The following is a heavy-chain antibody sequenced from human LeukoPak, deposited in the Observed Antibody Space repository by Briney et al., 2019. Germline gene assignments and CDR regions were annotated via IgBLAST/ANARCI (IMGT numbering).Heavy chain of an antibody. V-gene: IGHV3-30*03. J-gene: IGHJ3*02. CDR3: ARDDGEHAFDI. CDR2: ISHDGGKK. Sequence: GGSLRLSCAASGFTFSNYAMTWVRQAPGKGLEWVAFISHDGGKKDYADSVKGRFSISRDNSKNTVNLQMNSLRDEDTAVYYCARDDGEHAFDIWGQGTMGIVSS. CDR1: GFTFSNYA.